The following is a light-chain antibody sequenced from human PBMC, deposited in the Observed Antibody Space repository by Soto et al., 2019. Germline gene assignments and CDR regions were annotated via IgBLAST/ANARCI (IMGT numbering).Light chain of an antibody. CDR3: QQYNTYSVYT. V-gene: IGKV1-5*01. CDR1: QSISSW. CDR2: DAS. J-gene: IGKJ2*01. Sequence: DIQMTQSPSTLSASVGDRVTITCRASQSISSWLAWYQQKPGKAPKLLIYDASSLQSGVTSRFSGRGSGTEFTLPISSLQPDDFANYFCQQYNTYSVYTFGQGTKLEIK.